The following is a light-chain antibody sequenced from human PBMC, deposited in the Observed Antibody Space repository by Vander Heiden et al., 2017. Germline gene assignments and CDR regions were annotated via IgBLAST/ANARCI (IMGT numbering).Light chain of an antibody. CDR1: QGVGNNY. CDR2: GAS. Sequence: ENLLTQSPGTLSLSPGERATLSCRASQGVGNNYLAWYRQKPGQAPRLVISGASTRATGIPDRFSGSGSGTDFTLTISRLEPEDFAVYYCQQYGSIPYTFGQGTKLEI. CDR3: QQYGSIPYT. V-gene: IGKV3-20*01. J-gene: IGKJ2*01.